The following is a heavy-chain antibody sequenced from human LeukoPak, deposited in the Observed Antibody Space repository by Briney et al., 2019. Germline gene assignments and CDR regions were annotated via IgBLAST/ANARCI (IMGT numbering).Heavy chain of an antibody. CDR2: INPNSGGT. CDR3: AKEGNSRDGYNRGYYYYYMDV. D-gene: IGHD5-24*01. Sequence: ASVKVSCKTSGYTFTGYYMHWVRQAPGQGLEWMGWINPNSGGTNYAQKFQGRVTMTRDTSISTAYMELSRLRSDDTAVYYCAKEGNSRDGYNRGYYYYYMDVWGKGTTVTVSS. J-gene: IGHJ6*03. V-gene: IGHV1-2*02. CDR1: GYTFTGYY.